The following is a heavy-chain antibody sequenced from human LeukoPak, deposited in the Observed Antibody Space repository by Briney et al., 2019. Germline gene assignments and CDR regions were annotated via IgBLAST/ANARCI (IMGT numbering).Heavy chain of an antibody. V-gene: IGHV1-2*02. J-gene: IGHJ4*02. Sequence: GASVKVSCKASGYTFTGYYMHWVRQAPGQALEWMGWINPNSGGTNYAQNFQGRVTMTRDTSISTAYMELSRLRSDDTAVYYCARVTSSSWYTPYFDYWGQGTLVTVSS. CDR2: INPNSGGT. CDR1: GYTFTGYY. D-gene: IGHD6-13*01. CDR3: ARVTSSSWYTPYFDY.